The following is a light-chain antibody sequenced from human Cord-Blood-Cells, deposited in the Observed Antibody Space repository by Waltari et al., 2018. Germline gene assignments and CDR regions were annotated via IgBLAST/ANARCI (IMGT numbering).Light chain of an antibody. J-gene: IGLJ1*01. Sequence: QSALTQPASECRSPGQSLTTSSTGTSRDVGRYTLVSWDQTHPGTAPKLMIYEVSKRPSGVSTRFSGSKSGNTASLTISGLQSEDEADYYCCSYAGSYVFGTGTKVTVL. CDR2: EVS. CDR1: SRDVGRYTL. CDR3: CSYAGSYV. V-gene: IGLV2-23*02.